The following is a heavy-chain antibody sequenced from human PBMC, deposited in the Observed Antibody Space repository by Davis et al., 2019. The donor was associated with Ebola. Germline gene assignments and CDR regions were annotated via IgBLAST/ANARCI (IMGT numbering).Heavy chain of an antibody. CDR1: GDSIGSSSYY. CDR2: IYYSGST. V-gene: IGHV4-39*07. Sequence: MPSETLSLTCTVSGDSIGSSSYYWGWIRQPPGKGLEWIGSIYYSGSTNYNPSLKSRVTISVDTSKNQFSLKLSSVTAADTAVYYCARDRSYDSSGYYDYWGQGTLVTVSS. J-gene: IGHJ4*02. D-gene: IGHD3-22*01. CDR3: ARDRSYDSSGYYDY.